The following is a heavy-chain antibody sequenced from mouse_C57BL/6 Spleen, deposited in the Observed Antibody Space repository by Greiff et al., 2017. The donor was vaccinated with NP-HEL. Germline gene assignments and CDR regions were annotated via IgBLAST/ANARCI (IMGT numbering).Heavy chain of an antibody. CDR3: ARSDYYGSSYWYFDV. V-gene: IGHV1-64*01. CDR1: GYTFTRYW. D-gene: IGHD1-1*01. J-gene: IGHJ1*03. Sequence: QVQLQQPGAELVKPGASVQLSCKASGYTFTRYWMHWVKQRPGQGLEWIGMIHPNSGSTNYNEKFKSKATLTVDKSSSTAYMQLSSLTSEDSAVYYCARSDYYGSSYWYFDVWGTGTTVTVSS. CDR2: IHPNSGST.